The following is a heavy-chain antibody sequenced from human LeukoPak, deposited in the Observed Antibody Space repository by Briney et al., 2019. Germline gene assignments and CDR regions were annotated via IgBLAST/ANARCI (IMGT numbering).Heavy chain of an antibody. J-gene: IGHJ4*02. CDR3: ARDFRYSFDY. V-gene: IGHV3-7*01. Sequence: GGSLRLSCAASGFRFSDYWMTWVRQAPGKGLECVANIKTDGSAKYYPDSVKGRFTVSRDNAKNSLYLQMNNMRVEDTAIYYCARDFRYSFDYWGQGALVTVSS. CDR1: GFRFSDYW. D-gene: IGHD1-26*01. CDR2: IKTDGSAK.